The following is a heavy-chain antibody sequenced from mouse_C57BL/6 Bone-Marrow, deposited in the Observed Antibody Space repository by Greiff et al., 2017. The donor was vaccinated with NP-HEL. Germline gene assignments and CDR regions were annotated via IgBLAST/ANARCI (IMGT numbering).Heavy chain of an antibody. V-gene: IGHV1-56*01. J-gene: IGHJ4*01. Sequence: QVQLQQSGPELVRPGASAKISCKAPGYTFTSHWMQWVRQRPGQGLEWIGEIFPGSGSTYYNEKFKGKATPTGDTSSSTAYMQLSSLTSDDSAVYFGARDYDALYAMDYWGRGTSVTVSS. D-gene: IGHD2-4*01. CDR1: GYTFTSHW. CDR3: ARDYDALYAMDY. CDR2: IFPGSGST.